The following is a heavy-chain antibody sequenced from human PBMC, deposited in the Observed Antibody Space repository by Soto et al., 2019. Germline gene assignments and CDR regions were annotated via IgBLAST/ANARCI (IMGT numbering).Heavy chain of an antibody. CDR3: ARGHNPHVAPSLVRGAGFDP. D-gene: IGHD5-18*01. V-gene: IGHV4-30-4*01. Sequence: PSETLSLTCTVSGDSISSGDYYWSWIRQPPGRGLEWIGYIYYSGSTYYSPSLKSRLTISEDTSKNQFSLNLRSVTAADTAVYFCARGHNPHVAPSLVRGAGFDPWGQGTLVTVSS. CDR1: GDSISSGDYY. J-gene: IGHJ5*02. CDR2: IYYSGST.